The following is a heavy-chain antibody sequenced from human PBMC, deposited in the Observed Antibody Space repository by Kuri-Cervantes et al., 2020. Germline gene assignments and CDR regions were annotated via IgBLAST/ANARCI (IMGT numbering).Heavy chain of an antibody. Sequence: GGSLRLSCAASGFTFDDYAMHWVRQAPGKGLEWVSGISWNSGSIGYADSVKGRFTISRDNAKNSLYLQMDSLRTEDTAVYYCAKCLPATTYHFGYFDLWGRGALVTVSS. CDR1: GFTFDDYA. J-gene: IGHJ2*01. CDR3: AKCLPATTYHFGYFDL. CDR2: ISWNSGSI. V-gene: IGHV3-9*01. D-gene: IGHD1-1*01.